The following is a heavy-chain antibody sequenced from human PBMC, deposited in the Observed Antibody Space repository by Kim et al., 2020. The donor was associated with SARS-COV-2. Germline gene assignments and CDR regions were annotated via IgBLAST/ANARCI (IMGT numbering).Heavy chain of an antibody. Sequence: ASVKVSCKASGYTFTSYYMLWVRQAPGQGLEWMGIINPSGGSTSYAQKFQGRVTMTRDTSTSTVYMELSSLRSEDTPVYYCAREARYRLPKLDFLSFQSKWPYHYGRDVWGQGTTVTVSS. CDR3: AREARYRLPKLDFLSFQSKWPYHYGRDV. J-gene: IGHJ6*02. CDR2: INPSGGST. D-gene: IGHD2-2*01. CDR1: GYTFTSYY. V-gene: IGHV1-46*01.